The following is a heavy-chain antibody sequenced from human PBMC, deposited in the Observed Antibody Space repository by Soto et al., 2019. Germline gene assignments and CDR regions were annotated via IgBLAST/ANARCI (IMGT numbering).Heavy chain of an antibody. CDR2: IIPIFGTA. CDR1: GGTFSSYA. J-gene: IGHJ4*02. Sequence: QVQLVQSGAEVKKPGSSVKVSCKASGGTFSSYAISWVRQAPGQGLEWMGGIIPIFGTANYAQKFQGRVTITADKSTSTADMELSSLRSEDTAVYYCARDDYYASSGYWALGYWGEGTLVTVSS. D-gene: IGHD3-22*01. CDR3: ARDDYYASSGYWALGY. V-gene: IGHV1-69*06.